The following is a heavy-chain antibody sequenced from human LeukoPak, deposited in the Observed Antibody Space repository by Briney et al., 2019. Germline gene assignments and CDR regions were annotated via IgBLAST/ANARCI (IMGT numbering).Heavy chain of an antibody. J-gene: IGHJ4*02. V-gene: IGHV3-23*01. CDR1: GFPFSSYA. D-gene: IGHD6-13*01. CDR3: AKDPQYSTSWSDY. CDR2: ISDSGGDT. Sequence: GGSLRLSCAASGFPFSSYAMSWVRQAPGKGLEWVSAISDSGGDTYYADSVKGRFTISRDNSKNTLYLQMSSLRVEDAAVYYGAKDPQYSTSWSDYWGQGTLVTVSS.